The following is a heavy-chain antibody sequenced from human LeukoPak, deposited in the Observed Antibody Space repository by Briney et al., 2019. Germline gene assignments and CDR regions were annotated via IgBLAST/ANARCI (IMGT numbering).Heavy chain of an antibody. CDR2: IYHSGST. CDR1: GSSISSSNW. V-gene: IGHV4-4*02. CDR3: ARVGYYGSGSDL. Sequence: SGTLSLTCAVSGSSISSSNWWSWVRQPPGKGLEWIGEIYHSGSTNYNPSLKNRVTISVDKSKNQFSLKLSSVTAADTAVYYCARVGYYGSGSDLWGRGTLVTVSS. J-gene: IGHJ2*01. D-gene: IGHD3-10*01.